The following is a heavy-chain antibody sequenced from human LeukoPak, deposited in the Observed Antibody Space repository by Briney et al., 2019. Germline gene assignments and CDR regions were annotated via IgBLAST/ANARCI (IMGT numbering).Heavy chain of an antibody. CDR3: AVDYGDFRFDY. J-gene: IGHJ4*02. D-gene: IGHD4-17*01. Sequence: GASVKVSCKASGYTFTTYDINWVRQAPGQGLEWMGWMNPNSGNTVYAQKLQGRVTMTRNTSISTAYMELSSLRSEDTAVYYCAVDYGDFRFDYWGQGTLVTVSS. CDR1: GYTFTTYD. V-gene: IGHV1-8*01. CDR2: MNPNSGNT.